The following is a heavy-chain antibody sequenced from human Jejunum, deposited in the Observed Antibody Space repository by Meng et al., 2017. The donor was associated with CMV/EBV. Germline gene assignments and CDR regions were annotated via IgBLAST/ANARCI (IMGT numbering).Heavy chain of an antibody. D-gene: IGHD3-9*01. CDR1: GFTFRDAA. V-gene: IGHV3-23*01. CDR3: VGLLTGYNSYH. CDR2: ISGDGNSA. Sequence: EVQLLESGGGFVQPGGSLKVSCAASGFTFRDAASWIRQAPGKGLQWVSAISGDGNSAVYADFMKDRFTISRDNSKNTVYLQMNSLRVEDTAVYYCVGLLTGYNSYHWGQGTLVTVSS. J-gene: IGHJ5*02.